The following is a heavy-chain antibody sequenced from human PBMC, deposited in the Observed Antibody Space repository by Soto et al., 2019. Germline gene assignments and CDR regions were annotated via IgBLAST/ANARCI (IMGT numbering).Heavy chain of an antibody. V-gene: IGHV3-23*01. J-gene: IGHJ4*02. D-gene: IGHD1-26*01. CDR3: AKDQRIIGGAAFDY. CDR1: GFTFSSYA. CDR2: ISGSGGST. Sequence: EVQLLESGGGLVQPGGSLRLSCAASGFTFSSYAMSWVRQAPGKGLEWVSAISGSGGSTYYADSVKGRFTISRDTSKNPLYLQMNSLRAEDTAVYYCAKDQRIIGGAAFDYWGQGTLVTVSS.